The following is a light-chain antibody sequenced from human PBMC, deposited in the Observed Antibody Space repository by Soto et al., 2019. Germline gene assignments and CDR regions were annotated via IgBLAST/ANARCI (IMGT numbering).Light chain of an antibody. J-gene: IGKJ4*02. Sequence: AIQLTQFPSSLSASVGARVTITCRASQGISSALAWYQQKPGKAPKLLIYAASSLESGVPARFRRSGSGTNFTLTISTLQPEDLATVYCQQFNNYPLTFGGGTKVEIK. CDR3: QQFNNYPLT. CDR1: QGISSA. CDR2: AAS. V-gene: IGKV1D-13*01.